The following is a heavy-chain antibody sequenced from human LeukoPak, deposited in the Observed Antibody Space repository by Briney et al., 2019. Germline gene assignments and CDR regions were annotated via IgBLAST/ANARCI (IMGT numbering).Heavy chain of an antibody. J-gene: IGHJ6*03. Sequence: PGGSLRLSCAGSGFKFSNYAMSWVRQVPGKGLEWLSAITGGGRTTRYADSVKGRFTISRDNSKNTLYLQMNGLRVEDTAIYYCAKDRRNAYDYYYMDFWGKGTTVTVSS. CDR2: ITGGGRTT. V-gene: IGHV3-23*01. CDR1: GFKFSNYA. CDR3: AKDRRNAYDYYYMDF. D-gene: IGHD2-21*01.